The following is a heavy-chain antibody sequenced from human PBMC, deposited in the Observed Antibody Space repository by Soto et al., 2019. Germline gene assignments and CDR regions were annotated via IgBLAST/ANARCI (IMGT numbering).Heavy chain of an antibody. CDR2: IYPGDSDT. Sequence: GESLKISCKRSGYSFTSYCIGWVRQMPEKGLEWMGIIYPGDSDTRYSPSFQGQVTISADKSISTAYLQWSSLKASDTAMYYCARRPSGSYVWYFDLWGRGTLVTVSS. CDR3: ARRPSGSYVWYFDL. CDR1: GYSFTSYC. V-gene: IGHV5-51*01. J-gene: IGHJ2*01. D-gene: IGHD1-26*01.